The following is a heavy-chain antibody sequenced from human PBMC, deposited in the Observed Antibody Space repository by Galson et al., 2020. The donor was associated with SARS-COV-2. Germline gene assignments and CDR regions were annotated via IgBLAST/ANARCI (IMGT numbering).Heavy chain of an antibody. CDR3: ARDTYCGGDCYKVWGAFDI. Sequence: LSLTCAASGFTFSDYYMAWLRQAPGKGLEWVAYVTPSGGTTYYADSVKGRFIISRDNAENALYLQMNSQRAEDTAVYYCARDTYCGGDCYKVWGAFDIWGQGTMVTVSS. V-gene: IGHV3-11*01. CDR1: GFTFSDYY. J-gene: IGHJ3*02. D-gene: IGHD2-21*02. CDR2: VTPSGGTT.